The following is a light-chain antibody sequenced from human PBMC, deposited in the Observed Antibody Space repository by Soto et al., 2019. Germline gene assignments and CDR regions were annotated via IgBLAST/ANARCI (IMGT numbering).Light chain of an antibody. J-gene: IGKJ1*01. CDR3: QQYGSSLWT. CDR1: QSVSSSY. CDR2: GAS. Sequence: EIVLTQSPGTLSLSPWERATLSWRASQSVSSSYLAWYQQKPGQAPRLLIYGASSRATGIPDRFSGSGSGTDFTLTISRLEPEDFAVYDCQQYGSSLWTFGQGTKVDIK. V-gene: IGKV3-20*01.